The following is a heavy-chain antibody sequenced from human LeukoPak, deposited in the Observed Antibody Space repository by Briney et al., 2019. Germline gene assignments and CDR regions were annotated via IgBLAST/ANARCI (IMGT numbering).Heavy chain of an antibody. CDR1: GFTFSTYT. D-gene: IGHD3-22*01. Sequence: GGSLRLSCVASGFTFSTYTMVWVRQAPGKGLEWVSSISSSSSYIFNADSVKGRFSISRDNAKNSLLLQMNTLRAEDTAVYYCARDVVGYYDSSGYYLSASDIWGQGTMVTVSS. V-gene: IGHV3-21*01. CDR2: ISSSSSYI. CDR3: ARDVVGYYDSSGYYLSASDI. J-gene: IGHJ3*02.